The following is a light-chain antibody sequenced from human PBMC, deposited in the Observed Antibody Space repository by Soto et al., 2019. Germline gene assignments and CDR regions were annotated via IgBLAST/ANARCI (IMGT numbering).Light chain of an antibody. CDR1: SSDVGGYNY. CDR2: DVS. V-gene: IGLV2-14*01. J-gene: IGLJ1*01. Sequence: QSALTQPASVSGSPGQSITISCTGTSSDVGGYNYVSWYQQHPGKAPKLMIYDVSIRPSGVSNRFSGSKSGNTASLTISGLQAEDEADYYCSSYTSSSTLPDVFGTGTKLTVL. CDR3: SSYTSSSTLPDV.